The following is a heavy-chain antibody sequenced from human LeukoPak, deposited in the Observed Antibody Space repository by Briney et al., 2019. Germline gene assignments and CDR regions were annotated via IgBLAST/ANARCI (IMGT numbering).Heavy chain of an antibody. CDR2: INHSGST. J-gene: IGHJ4*02. CDR1: GGSFSGYY. Sequence: SETLSLTCAVYGGSFSGYYWSWIRQPPGKGLEWIGEINHSGSTNYNPSFKSRVTISVDTSKNQFSLKLSSVTAADTAVYYCARGWSSSPITMVRGVIRYYFDYWGQGTLVTVSS. V-gene: IGHV4-34*01. D-gene: IGHD3-10*01. CDR3: ARGWSSSPITMVRGVIRYYFDY.